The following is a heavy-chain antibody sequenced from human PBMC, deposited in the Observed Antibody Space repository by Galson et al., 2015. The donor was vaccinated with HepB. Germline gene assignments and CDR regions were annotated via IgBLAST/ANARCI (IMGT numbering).Heavy chain of an antibody. CDR1: GFTFSSYW. CDR3: ARGGKWLSDVFDY. D-gene: IGHD6-19*01. CDR2: IQHDGSEK. Sequence: SLRLSCAASGFTFSSYWMSWVRQAPGKGLQWVANIQHDGSEKYYVHSVEGRFTISRDNAKNSLFLQMNSLRAEDTAVYYCARGGKWLSDVFDYWGQGTLVTVSS. V-gene: IGHV3-7*03. J-gene: IGHJ4*02.